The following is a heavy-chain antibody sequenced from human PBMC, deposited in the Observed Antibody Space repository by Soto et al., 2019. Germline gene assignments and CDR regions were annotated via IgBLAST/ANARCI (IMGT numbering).Heavy chain of an antibody. Sequence: GGSLRLSCAASGFAFSSYSLHWVRQAPGKGLEWVSVIWYDGSNKYYADSVKGRFTISRDNSKNTLYLQMNSLRAEDTAVYYCAREWGLLRYFDWPPGAFAIWGQGTMVTASS. CDR3: AREWGLLRYFDWPPGAFAI. J-gene: IGHJ3*02. D-gene: IGHD3-9*01. CDR1: GFAFSSYS. V-gene: IGHV3-33*08. CDR2: IWYDGSNK.